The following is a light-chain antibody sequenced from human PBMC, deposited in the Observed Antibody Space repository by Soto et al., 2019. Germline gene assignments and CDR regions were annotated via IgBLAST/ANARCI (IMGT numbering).Light chain of an antibody. J-gene: IGKJ2*01. CDR2: GAS. V-gene: IGKV3-20*01. Sequence: EIVLTQSPGTLSLSPGERATLSCRASRTVSSNYLAWYQQQPGQAPRLLIYGASSMATGIPDRFSGSGSGTDFTLTISVLEPEDFAVYYCQQYGSAPRTFGQGTKLEI. CDR1: RTVSSNY. CDR3: QQYGSAPRT.